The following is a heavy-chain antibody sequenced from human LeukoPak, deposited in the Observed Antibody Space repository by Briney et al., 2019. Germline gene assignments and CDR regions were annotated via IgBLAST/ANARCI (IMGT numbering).Heavy chain of an antibody. V-gene: IGHV3-66*01. J-gene: IGHJ4*02. CDR2: IYSGGST. Sequence: GGSLRLSCAASGFTVSRNYMSWVRQAPGKGLEWVSVIYSGGSTSYADSVRGRFIISRDTSKNTLYLQMNSLKAEDTAVYYCTREAVTANGYFDYWGQGTLVTVSS. CDR1: GFTVSRNY. CDR3: TREAVTANGYFDY. D-gene: IGHD2-21*02.